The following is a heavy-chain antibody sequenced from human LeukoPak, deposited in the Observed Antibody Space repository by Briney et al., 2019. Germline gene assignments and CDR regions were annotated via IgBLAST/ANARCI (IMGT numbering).Heavy chain of an antibody. CDR2: ISAYNGNT. D-gene: IGHD2-15*01. V-gene: IGHV1-18*01. Sequence: GASVKVSCKASGYTFTSYGISWVRQAPGQGLEWMGWISAYNGNTNYAQKLQGRVTMTTDTSTSTAYMELRSLRSDDTAVYYCARFYCSGGSCFHYYYYYMDVWGKGTTVTVSS. CDR1: GYTFTSYG. J-gene: IGHJ6*03. CDR3: ARFYCSGGSCFHYYYYYMDV.